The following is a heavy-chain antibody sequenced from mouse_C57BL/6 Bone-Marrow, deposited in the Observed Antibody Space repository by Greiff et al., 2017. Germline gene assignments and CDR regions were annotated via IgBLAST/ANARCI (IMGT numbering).Heavy chain of an antibody. Sequence: VQLQQSGAELVKPGPSVKMSCKASGFTFTNYSIEWLKQTHGKSLEWIGIVHPYNGDTKYNDKFKGKATLTVEKSSSTVYMELSRLTAEDSAFYYCARRDDDYHDYWGQGTTLTVSS. CDR2: VHPYNGDT. CDR3: ARRDDDYHDY. D-gene: IGHD2-4*01. J-gene: IGHJ2*01. V-gene: IGHV1-47*01. CDR1: GFTFTNYS.